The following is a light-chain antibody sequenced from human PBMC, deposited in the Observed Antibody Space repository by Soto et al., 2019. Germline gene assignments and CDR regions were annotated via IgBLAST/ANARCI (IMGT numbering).Light chain of an antibody. CDR2: DGS. Sequence: QSALTQPASVSGSPGQSITIPCTGTSSDVGGYTYVSWYQQHPGKAPKLMIYDGSNPPSGVSNRFSGSKSGNTASLTISGLQAENEADYYCSSYTSSSSVVFGGGTKLTLL. CDR3: SSYTSSSSVV. J-gene: IGLJ2*01. V-gene: IGLV2-14*01. CDR1: SSDVGGYTY.